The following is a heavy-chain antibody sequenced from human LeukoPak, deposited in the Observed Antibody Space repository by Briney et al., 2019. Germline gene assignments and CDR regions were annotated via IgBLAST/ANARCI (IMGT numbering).Heavy chain of an antibody. J-gene: IGHJ5*02. V-gene: IGHV1-2*02. CDR3: ARAEDIVVVPAALEFDP. Sequence: ASVKVSCKASGYTFTGYYMHWVRQAPGQGLEWMGWINPNSGGTNYAQKFQGRVTMTRDTSISTAYMVLSRLRSDDTAVYYCARAEDIVVVPAALEFDPWGQGTLVTVSS. CDR1: GYTFTGYY. D-gene: IGHD2-2*01. CDR2: INPNSGGT.